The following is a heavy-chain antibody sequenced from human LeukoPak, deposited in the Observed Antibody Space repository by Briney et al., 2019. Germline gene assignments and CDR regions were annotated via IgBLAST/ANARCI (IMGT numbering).Heavy chain of an antibody. V-gene: IGHV5-51*01. CDR3: ARTAPFFDY. CDR1: GYSFTSYY. J-gene: IGHJ4*02. Sequence: GESLKISCKGSGYSFTSYYIVWVRQMPGKGLEWMGIIFPGDSDTRYSPSFQGQVTFSADKSINTAYLQWGSLKASDTAMYYCARTAPFFDYWGQGTLVTVSS. CDR2: IFPGDSDT.